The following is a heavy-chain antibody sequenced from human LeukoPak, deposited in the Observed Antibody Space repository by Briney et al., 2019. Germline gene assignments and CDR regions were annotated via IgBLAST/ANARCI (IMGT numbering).Heavy chain of an antibody. CDR2: IYYSGST. CDR1: GGSLSSHY. CDR3: ARGGGYCSSTSCYPFDY. D-gene: IGHD2-2*03. Sequence: SETLSLTCTVSGGSLSSHYWSWIRQPPGKGLEWVGYIYYSGSTNYNASLKRRVTISVDTSKNQFSLKLSSVTAAGTAVYYCARGGGYCSSTSCYPFDYWGQGTLVTVSS. J-gene: IGHJ4*02. V-gene: IGHV4-59*11.